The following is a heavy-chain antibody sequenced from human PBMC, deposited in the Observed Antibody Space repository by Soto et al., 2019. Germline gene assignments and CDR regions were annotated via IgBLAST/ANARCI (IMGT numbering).Heavy chain of an antibody. J-gene: IGHJ5*02. CDR1: GGSFSGYY. CDR2: INHSGST. CDR3: ARAVEPIVVAEKPWFDP. V-gene: IGHV4-34*01. D-gene: IGHD2-21*01. Sequence: QVQLQQWGAGLLKPSETLSLTCAVYGGSFSGYYWSWIRQPPGKGLEWIGGINHSGSTNYNPSLKSRVTISVDTSKNQFSLKLSSVTAADTAVYYCARAVEPIVVAEKPWFDPWGQGTLVTVSS.